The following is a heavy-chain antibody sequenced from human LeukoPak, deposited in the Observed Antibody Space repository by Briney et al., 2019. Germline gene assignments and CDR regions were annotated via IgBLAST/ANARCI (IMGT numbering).Heavy chain of an antibody. Sequence: GASVKVSCKASGYSFTSYGNSWVRQDPGQGLEWVGWISAYNGNTNYAQKVQGRVTMTREVSTSTAYMELRSLRSDDTAVYYCARGLPWGQNSLYGMDVWGQGTTVTVSS. CDR3: ARGLPWGQNSLYGMDV. CDR2: ISAYNGNT. J-gene: IGHJ6*02. D-gene: IGHD7-27*01. CDR1: GYSFTSYG. V-gene: IGHV1-18*01.